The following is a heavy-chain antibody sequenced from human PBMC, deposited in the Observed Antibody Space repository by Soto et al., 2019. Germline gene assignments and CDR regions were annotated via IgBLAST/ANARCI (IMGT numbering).Heavy chain of an antibody. Sequence: SQTLSLTCAISGDSVSSNSAAWNWIRQSPSRGLEWLGRTYYRSKWYNDYAVSVKSRITINPDTSKNQFSLQLNSVTPEDTAVYYCARVVTCSSTSCYGGADYYYYYGMDVWGQGTTVTVSS. J-gene: IGHJ6*02. CDR3: ARVVTCSSTSCYGGADYYYYYGMDV. D-gene: IGHD2-2*01. CDR2: TYYRSKWYN. CDR1: GDSVSSNSAA. V-gene: IGHV6-1*01.